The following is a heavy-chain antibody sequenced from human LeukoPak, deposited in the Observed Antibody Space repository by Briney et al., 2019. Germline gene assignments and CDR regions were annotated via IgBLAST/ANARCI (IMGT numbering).Heavy chain of an antibody. D-gene: IGHD6-19*01. Sequence: GGSLRLSCAASGFTFSSYAMSWVRQAPGKGLEWVSSIIGRGGSTYYADSVKGRFTISRDNSKNTLYLQMNSLRAEDTAVYYCAKDKMRGGCLDYWGQGTLVTVSS. J-gene: IGHJ4*02. V-gene: IGHV3-23*01. CDR1: GFTFSSYA. CDR3: AKDKMRGGCLDY. CDR2: IIGRGGST.